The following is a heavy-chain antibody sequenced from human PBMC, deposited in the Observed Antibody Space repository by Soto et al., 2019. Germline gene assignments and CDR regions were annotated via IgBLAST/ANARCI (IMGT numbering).Heavy chain of an antibody. V-gene: IGHV4-61*01. Sequence: QVQLQESGPGLVKPSETLSLSCTVSGGSVSSGSFYWSWIRQPPGMGLEWIGFVYYIGRTNYNPSLKSRVAISVDTSKNQFSLKLSSVAAADTGVYYCAAGYSNSVFDPWGQGTLVTVSS. CDR1: GGSVSSGSFY. J-gene: IGHJ5*02. CDR3: AAGYSNSVFDP. D-gene: IGHD6-13*01. CDR2: VYYIGRT.